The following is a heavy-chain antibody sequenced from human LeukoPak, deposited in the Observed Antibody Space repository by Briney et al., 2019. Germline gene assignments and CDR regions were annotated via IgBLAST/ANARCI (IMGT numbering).Heavy chain of an antibody. CDR2: IYYSGNT. V-gene: IGHV4-59*08. D-gene: IGHD5-18*01. J-gene: IGHJ6*02. CDR3: ARHQGGYSYGYIAMDV. CDR1: GGSISSYY. Sequence: SETLSLTCSVSGGSISSYYWSWIRQPPGKGLEWIGHIYYSGNTNYNPSLKSRVTISVDTSKNQFSLKLSSVTAADTAVYYCARHQGGYSYGYIAMDVWGQGTTVTVSS.